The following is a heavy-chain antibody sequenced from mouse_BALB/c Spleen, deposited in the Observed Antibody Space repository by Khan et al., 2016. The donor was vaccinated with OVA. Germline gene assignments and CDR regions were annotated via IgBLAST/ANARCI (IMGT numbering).Heavy chain of an antibody. Sequence: QIQLVQSGPELKKPGETVKLSCKASGFTFTNYGMSWVKQAPGKDFKLMGWINTYTGEPTYADDFKGRFAFSLETSASAAYLQINNLKNEDTATXICARYNDSDDRYVDFWGAGTTVTVSS. D-gene: IGHD2-12*01. CDR1: GFTFTNYG. J-gene: IGHJ1*01. CDR2: INTYTGEP. V-gene: IGHV9-3-1*01. CDR3: ARYNDSDDRYVDF.